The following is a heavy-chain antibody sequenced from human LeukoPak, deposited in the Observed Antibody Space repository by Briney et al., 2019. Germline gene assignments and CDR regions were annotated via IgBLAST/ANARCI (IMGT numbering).Heavy chain of an antibody. D-gene: IGHD1-1*01. CDR3: AREAWNLREARPDYYYYMDV. V-gene: IGHV3-53*05. Sequence: GGSLRLSCAASGFTVSSNYMSWVRQAPGKGLEWVSVIYSGGSTYYADSVKGRFTISRDNSKNTLYLQMNSLRSDDTAVYYCAREAWNLREARPDYYYYMDVWGKGTTVTVSS. CDR1: GFTVSSNY. J-gene: IGHJ6*03. CDR2: IYSGGST.